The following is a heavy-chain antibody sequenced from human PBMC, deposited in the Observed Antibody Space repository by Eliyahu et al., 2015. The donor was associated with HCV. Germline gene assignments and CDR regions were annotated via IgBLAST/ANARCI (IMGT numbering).Heavy chain of an antibody. V-gene: IGHV3-7*03. CDR1: GFTFXXYW. J-gene: IGHJ5*02. Sequence: EVQLVESGGGLVQPGGSXRLSXAAXGFTFXXYWXXWLRQAPGKGLEWVANINQDGTEKYYVGSVKGRFTISRDNVEDSVYLQMNSLRVEDTAVYYCARGISQRCGGGTCSRLGWFDPWGQGILVTVSS. CDR3: ARGISQRCGGGTCSRLGWFDP. CDR2: INQDGTEK. D-gene: IGHD2-15*01.